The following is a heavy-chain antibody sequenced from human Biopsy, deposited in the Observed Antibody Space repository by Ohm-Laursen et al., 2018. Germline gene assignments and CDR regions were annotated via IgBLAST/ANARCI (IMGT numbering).Heavy chain of an antibody. V-gene: IGHV1-2*06. Sequence: ASVKVSCKASGYPFSNYYLFWVRQAPGQGLEWMGRINPNSGDTVFARNFQGRVTMTRDTAISTVYMDLRNLRPDDTAVYFCARMEQPHDYWGQGALVTVSS. CDR2: INPNSGDT. J-gene: IGHJ4*02. CDR3: ARMEQPHDY. D-gene: IGHD6-13*01. CDR1: GYPFSNYY.